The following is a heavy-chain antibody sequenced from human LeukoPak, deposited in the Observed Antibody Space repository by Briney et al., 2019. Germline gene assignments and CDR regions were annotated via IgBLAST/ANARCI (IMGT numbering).Heavy chain of an antibody. V-gene: IGHV4-59*01. CDR3: ARVTGYVIEDYFDY. D-gene: IGHD3-22*01. J-gene: IGHJ4*02. CDR2: IYYSGST. CDR1: GGSISSYY. Sequence: SETLSLTRTVSGGSISSYYWSWIRQPPGKGLEWIGYIYYSGSTNYNPSLKSRVTISVDTSKNQFSLKLRSVTAADTAVYYCARVTGYVIEDYFDYWGQGTLVTVSS.